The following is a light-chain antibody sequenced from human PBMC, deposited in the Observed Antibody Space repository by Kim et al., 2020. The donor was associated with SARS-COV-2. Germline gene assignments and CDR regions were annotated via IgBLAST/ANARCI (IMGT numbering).Light chain of an antibody. CDR1: QSDNNNK. V-gene: IGKV3-20*01. CDR2: GAS. J-gene: IGKJ1*01. Sequence: APGERATLAWRASQSDNNNKLAWYQQKPGQAPRLLIYGASRRAIGIPDRFSGSGSGTDFTLTISRLEPEDFAVYYCHQYDGIPETFGQGTKVDIK. CDR3: HQYDGIPET.